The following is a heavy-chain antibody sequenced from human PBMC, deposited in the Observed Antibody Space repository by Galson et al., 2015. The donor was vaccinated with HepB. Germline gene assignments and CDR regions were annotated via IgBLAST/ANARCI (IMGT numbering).Heavy chain of an antibody. Sequence: QSGAEVKKPGESLKISCKGSGYSFTSYWIGWVRQMPGKGLEWMGIIYPGDSDTRYSPSFQGQVTISADKSISTAYLQWSSLKASDTAMYYCATSGIDILTGYPPPLYRYYGMDVWGQGTTVTVSS. CDR2: IYPGDSDT. D-gene: IGHD3-9*01. CDR1: GYSFTSYW. J-gene: IGHJ6*02. CDR3: ATSGIDILTGYPPPLYRYYGMDV. V-gene: IGHV5-51*01.